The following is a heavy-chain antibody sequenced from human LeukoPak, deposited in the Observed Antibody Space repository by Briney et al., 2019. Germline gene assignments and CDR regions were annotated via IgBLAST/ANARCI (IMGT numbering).Heavy chain of an antibody. Sequence: GGSLRLSCAASGFTFSSYAMHWVRQPPGKGLEWVSSIFPSGGEIHYADSVRGRFTISRDNSKSTLSLQMNSLRAEDTAIYYCATYRQVLLPFESWGQGTLVTVSS. D-gene: IGHD2-8*02. CDR1: GFTFSSYA. CDR2: IFPSGGEI. V-gene: IGHV3-23*01. J-gene: IGHJ4*02. CDR3: ATYRQVLLPFES.